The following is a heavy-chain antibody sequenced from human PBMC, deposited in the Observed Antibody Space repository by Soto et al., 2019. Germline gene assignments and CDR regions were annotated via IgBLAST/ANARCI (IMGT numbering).Heavy chain of an antibody. CDR3: ARGGWYSSSWYDGMDV. D-gene: IGHD6-13*01. Sequence: QVQLVQSGAEVKKPGSSVKVSCKASGGTFSSYAISWVRQAPGQGLEWMGGIIPILGTANYAQKFQGRVTITADESTSTAYMELSSLRSEDTAVYYCARGGWYSSSWYDGMDVWGQGTTVTVSS. J-gene: IGHJ6*02. CDR1: GGTFSSYA. CDR2: IIPILGTA. V-gene: IGHV1-69*01.